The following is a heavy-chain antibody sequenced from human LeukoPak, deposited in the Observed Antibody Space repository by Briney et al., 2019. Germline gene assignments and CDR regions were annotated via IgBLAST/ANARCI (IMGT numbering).Heavy chain of an antibody. D-gene: IGHD3-22*01. CDR2: ITRSSTYT. CDR1: GFTFSDYA. V-gene: IGHV3-11*05. J-gene: IGHJ3*02. Sequence: KPGGSLRLSCIASGFTFSDYAMTWIRQAPGKGLEWVSYITRSSTYTNYADSGKGRFTISRDNGRISLFLQMNSLRVDDTAVYYCARERSDYYDASGYADAFDIWGQGTMVTVSS. CDR3: ARERSDYYDASGYADAFDI.